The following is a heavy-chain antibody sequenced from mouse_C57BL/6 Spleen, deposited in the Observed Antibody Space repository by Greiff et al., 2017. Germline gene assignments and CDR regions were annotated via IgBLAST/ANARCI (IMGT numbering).Heavy chain of an antibody. D-gene: IGHD2-4*01. V-gene: IGHV5-16*01. J-gene: IGHJ2*01. CDR3: ARAQIYYDPYYFDY. CDR1: GFTFSDYY. Sequence: EVKVVESEGGLVQPGSSMKLSCTASGFTFSDYYMAWVRQVPEKGLEWVANINYDGSSTYYLDSLKSRFIISRDNAKNILYLQMSSLKSEDTATYYCARAQIYYDPYYFDYWGQGTTLTVSS. CDR2: INYDGSST.